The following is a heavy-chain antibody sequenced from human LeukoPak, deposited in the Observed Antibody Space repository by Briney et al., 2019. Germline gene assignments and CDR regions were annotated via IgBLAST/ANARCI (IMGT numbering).Heavy chain of an antibody. Sequence: SETLSLTCTASGGSISGYYWSWIRQPPGKGLEWIGYIYYSGSTNYNPSPKSRVTISVDTSKNQFSLKLSSVTAADTAVYYCARVGTYGSGSYLSWLDYWGQGTLVTVSS. CDR1: GGSISGYY. CDR3: ARVGTYGSGSYLSWLDY. D-gene: IGHD3-10*01. V-gene: IGHV4-59*01. J-gene: IGHJ4*02. CDR2: IYYSGST.